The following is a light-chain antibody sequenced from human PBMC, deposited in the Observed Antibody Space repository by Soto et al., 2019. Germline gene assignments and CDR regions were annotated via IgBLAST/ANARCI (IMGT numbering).Light chain of an antibody. CDR1: QSISGS. Sequence: DIQMTQSPSTLSASVGDRVIITCRASQSISGSLAWYQQKPGKAPKLLIYQASNLKSGVPSMFSGRGSGTEYTLTISSLQPDDSASYYCQQYNGYWAFGQGTRVEIK. CDR2: QAS. CDR3: QQYNGYWA. V-gene: IGKV1-5*03. J-gene: IGKJ1*01.